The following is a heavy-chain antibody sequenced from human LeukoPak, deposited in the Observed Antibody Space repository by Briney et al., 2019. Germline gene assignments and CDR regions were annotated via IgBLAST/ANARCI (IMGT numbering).Heavy chain of an antibody. J-gene: IGHJ4*02. CDR3: ATPVGARVDY. V-gene: IGHV3-21*01. D-gene: IGHD1-26*01. CDR1: GFTFSSYS. Sequence: GGSLRLSCAAAGFTFSSYSMSWVRQAPGKGLEWVSSITSISTYISYADSVKGRFTISRDNAKNSLYLQMNSLRAEDTAVYYCATPVGARVDYWGQGTLVTVSS. CDR2: ITSISTYI.